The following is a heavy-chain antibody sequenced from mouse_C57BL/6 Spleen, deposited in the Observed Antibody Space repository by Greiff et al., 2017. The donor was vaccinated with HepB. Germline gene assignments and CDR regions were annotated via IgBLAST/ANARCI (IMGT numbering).Heavy chain of an antibody. J-gene: IGHJ4*01. CDR2: IRNKANGYTT. Sequence: EVQLVESGGGLVQPGGSLSLSCAASGFTFTDYYMSWVRQPPGKALEWLGFIRNKANGYTTEYSASVKGRFTIYRDNSQSILYLQMNALRAEDSATYYCARYNYYGSSLYYAMDYWGQGTSVTVSS. CDR3: ARYNYYGSSLYYAMDY. CDR1: GFTFTDYY. V-gene: IGHV7-3*01. D-gene: IGHD1-1*01.